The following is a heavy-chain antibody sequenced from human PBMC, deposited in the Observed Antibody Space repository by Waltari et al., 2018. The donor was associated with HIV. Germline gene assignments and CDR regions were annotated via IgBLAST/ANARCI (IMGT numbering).Heavy chain of an antibody. V-gene: IGHV3-21*05. J-gene: IGHJ6*02. CDR3: ARDTLNFFFGLDL. Sequence: EEQLVESGGGLVNPGGSLRLSCEASGFSFGDYAMNWVRQAPGKGLEGIAYISSMSFNIKDADSVRGRFTISRDNTQNSLSLQMNNLIDEDTADYFCARDTLNFFFGLDLWGHGTPVTVSS. CDR2: ISSMSFNI. CDR1: GFSFGDYA.